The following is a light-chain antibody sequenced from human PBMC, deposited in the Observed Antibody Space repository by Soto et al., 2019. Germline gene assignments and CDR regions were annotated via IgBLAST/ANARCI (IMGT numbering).Light chain of an antibody. V-gene: IGLV2-14*01. Sequence: ALTQPASVSGSPGQSITISCTGTSSDVGYYNYVSWYQQHPGKAPKLIIYEVSNRPSGVSNRFSGSKSGNTASLTISGLQAEDEADYYCSSYTSSSTLYVFGTGTKLTVL. CDR1: SSDVGYYNY. CDR2: EVS. CDR3: SSYTSSSTLYV. J-gene: IGLJ1*01.